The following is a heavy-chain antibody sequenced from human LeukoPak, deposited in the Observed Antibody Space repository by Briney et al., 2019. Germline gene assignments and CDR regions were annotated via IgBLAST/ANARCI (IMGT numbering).Heavy chain of an antibody. CDR2: IYTSGST. CDR1: GGSISSYY. J-gene: IGHJ6*03. CDR3: ARQRGDYYYYYMDV. V-gene: IGHV4-4*07. Sequence: SETLSLTCTVSGGSISSYYWSWIRQPAGKGLEWIGRIYTSGSTNYNPSLKSRVTISVDTSKNQFSLKLSSVTAADTAVYYCARQRGDYYYYYMDVWGKGTTVTVSS.